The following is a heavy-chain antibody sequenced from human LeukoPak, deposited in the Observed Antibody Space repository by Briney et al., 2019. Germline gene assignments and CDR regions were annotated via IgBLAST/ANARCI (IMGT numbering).Heavy chain of an antibody. CDR3: ARGPLKPPTVAGKGDYFDY. CDR2: IYTSGST. J-gene: IGHJ4*02. V-gene: IGHV4-61*02. Sequence: SQTLSLTCTVSGGSISSGSYYWSWIRQPAGKGLEWIGRIYTSGSTNYNPSLKSRVTISVDTSKNQFSLKLSSVTAADTAVYYCARGPLKPPTVAGKGDYFDYWGQGTLVTVSS. D-gene: IGHD6-19*01. CDR1: GGSISSGSYY.